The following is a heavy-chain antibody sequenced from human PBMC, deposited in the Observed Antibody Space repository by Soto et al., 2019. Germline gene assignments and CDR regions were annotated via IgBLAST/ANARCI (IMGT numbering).Heavy chain of an antibody. Sequence: EVQLVESGGGLVQPGESLRLSCAASGFTFSDYWMTWVRQAPGKGLEWVANIKQDESKKSYLDSVRGRFTISRDNARNSWYLQMDSLRAEDTALYYCARDVSPGSSPYYRDAFDMWGLGTMVTVSS. J-gene: IGHJ3*02. D-gene: IGHD3-22*01. CDR3: ARDVSPGSSPYYRDAFDM. CDR1: GFTFSDYW. CDR2: IKQDESKK. V-gene: IGHV3-7*05.